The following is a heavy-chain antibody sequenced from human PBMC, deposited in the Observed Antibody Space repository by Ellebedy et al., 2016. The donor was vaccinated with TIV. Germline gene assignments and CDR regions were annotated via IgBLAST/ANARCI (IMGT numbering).Heavy chain of an antibody. CDR1: GFTFTGYW. J-gene: IGHJ4*02. CDR2: IYGDGSSI. V-gene: IGHV3-74*01. CDR3: ARDLGLRAAY. Sequence: GESLKISCAASGFTFTGYWMHWVRQVPGKGLVWVSRIYGDGSSISYAVSVKGRFTISRDNAKNTLYLQMNSLRAEDTAVYYCARDLGLRAAYWGQGTLVTVSS. D-gene: IGHD4-17*01.